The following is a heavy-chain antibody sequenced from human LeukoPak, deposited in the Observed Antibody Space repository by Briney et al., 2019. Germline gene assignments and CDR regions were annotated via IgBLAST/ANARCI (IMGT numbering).Heavy chain of an antibody. J-gene: IGHJ4*02. CDR2: IYYSGST. D-gene: IGHD6-19*01. Sequence: KPSETLSLTCTVSGGSVSSSSYYWGWLRQPPGKGLEWLGSIYYSGSTYYNPSLKSRVTISVDTSKNQFSLKLSSVTAADTAVYYCASKAVAGTTYYFDYWGQGTLVTVSS. CDR1: GGSVSSSSYY. V-gene: IGHV4-39*01. CDR3: ASKAVAGTTYYFDY.